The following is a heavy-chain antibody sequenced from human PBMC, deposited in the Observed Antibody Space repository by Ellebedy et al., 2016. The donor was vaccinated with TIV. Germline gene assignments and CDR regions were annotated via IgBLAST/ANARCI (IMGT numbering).Heavy chain of an antibody. Sequence: MPSETLSLTCAVSGGSISTNHWWSWVRQPPGKGLEWIGEINHSGSSNYNPSLKSRVTISVDKSKPQFSLKLYSVTAADTAVYYCARDASVTGAYFFDYWGQGTLVTVSS. CDR2: INHSGSS. D-gene: IGHD6-19*01. J-gene: IGHJ4*02. CDR3: ARDASVTGAYFFDY. V-gene: IGHV4-4*02. CDR1: GGSISTNHW.